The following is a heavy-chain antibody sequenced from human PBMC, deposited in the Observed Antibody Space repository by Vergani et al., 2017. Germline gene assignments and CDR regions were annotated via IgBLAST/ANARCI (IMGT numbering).Heavy chain of an antibody. J-gene: IGHJ6*03. V-gene: IGHV4-34*01. CDR1: GGSFTSYH. Sequence: QVQLQQWGGGLLKPSETLSLTCVVNGGSFTSYHWTWIRQSPGEGLERVGDIDHTGRPDYNPSLKSRLTMSVDKSRNHFSLTLNSVTATDTAIYFCARVNTETNGHLYYDYYMDVWGQGTAVTVS. CDR2: IDHTGRP. CDR3: ARVNTETNGHLYYDYYMDV. D-gene: IGHD4-11*01.